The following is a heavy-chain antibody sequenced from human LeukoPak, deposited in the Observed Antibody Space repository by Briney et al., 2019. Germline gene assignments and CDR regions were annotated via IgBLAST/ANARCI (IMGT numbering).Heavy chain of an antibody. J-gene: IGHJ6*02. CDR2: INTNTGNP. D-gene: IGHD3-3*01. CDR1: GYTFTSYA. V-gene: IGHV7-4-1*02. Sequence: AASVKVSCKASGYTFTSYAMNWVRQAPGQGLEWMGWINTNTGNPTYAQGFTGRFVFSLDTSVSTTYLQISSLKAEDTAVYYCARTLGSLRFLEWLSRVNYYYYGMDVWGQGTTVTVSS. CDR3: ARTLGSLRFLEWLSRVNYYYYGMDV.